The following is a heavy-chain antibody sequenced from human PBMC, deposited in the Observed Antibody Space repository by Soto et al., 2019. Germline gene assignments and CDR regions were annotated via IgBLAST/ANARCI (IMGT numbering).Heavy chain of an antibody. D-gene: IGHD3-16*01. Sequence: GASVKVSCKASGYTFTSYDINWVRQATGQGLERMGWITPNSGNTGYAQKFQGRVTMTRNTSISTAYLELSSLRSEDTAVYYCAKTTDTITFGGTDFDYWGQGTLVTVSS. CDR3: AKTTDTITFGGTDFDY. CDR1: GYTFTSYD. CDR2: ITPNSGNT. V-gene: IGHV1-8*01. J-gene: IGHJ4*02.